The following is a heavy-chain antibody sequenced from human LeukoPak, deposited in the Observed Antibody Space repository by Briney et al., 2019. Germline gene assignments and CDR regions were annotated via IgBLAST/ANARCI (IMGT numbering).Heavy chain of an antibody. J-gene: IGHJ4*02. D-gene: IGHD5-12*01. Sequence: PGRSLRLSCAASGFTFSSYGMHWVRQAPGKGLEWVSAISGSGGSTYYADSVKGRFTISRDNSKNTLYLQMNSLRAEDTAVYYCAAEHIVFDYWGQGTLVTVSS. CDR1: GFTFSSYG. CDR3: AAEHIVFDY. V-gene: IGHV3-23*01. CDR2: ISGSGGST.